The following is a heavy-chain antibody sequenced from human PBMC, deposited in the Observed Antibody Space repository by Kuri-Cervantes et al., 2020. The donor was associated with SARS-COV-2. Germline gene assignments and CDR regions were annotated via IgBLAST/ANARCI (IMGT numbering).Heavy chain of an antibody. CDR3: ARPGYCSSTSCYNNWFDP. Sequence: ESLKISYAAYGTSFSGYYWGWIRQPPGKGLEWSGEINHSGSTNYNPSLKSRVTISVDTSKNQFSLKLSSVTAADTAVYYCARPGYCSSTSCYNNWFDPWGQGTLVTVSS. V-gene: IGHV4-34*01. CDR2: INHSGST. J-gene: IGHJ5*02. CDR1: GTSFSGYY. D-gene: IGHD2-2*02.